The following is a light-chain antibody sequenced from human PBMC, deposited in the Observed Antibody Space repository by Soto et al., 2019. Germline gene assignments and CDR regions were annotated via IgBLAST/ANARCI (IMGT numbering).Light chain of an antibody. Sequence: QSVLTQPPSVSGAPGQRVTISCTGSSSNIGAGYDVHWYQQLPGTAPNLLIYGNSNRPSGVPDRFSGSKSGTSASLAITWLQAEDEADYYCQSYDSRLSGDVFGTGTKLTVL. CDR1: SSNIGAGYD. V-gene: IGLV1-40*01. CDR3: QSYDSRLSGDV. J-gene: IGLJ1*01. CDR2: GNS.